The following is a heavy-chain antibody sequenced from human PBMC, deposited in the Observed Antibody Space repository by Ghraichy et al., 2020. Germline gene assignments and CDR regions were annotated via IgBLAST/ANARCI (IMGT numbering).Heavy chain of an antibody. D-gene: IGHD3-9*01. Sequence: ASVKVSCKASGYTFTGYYMHWVRQAPGQGLEWMGWINPNSGGTNYAQKFQGRVTMTRDTSISTAYMALSRLRSDDTAVYYCARAGDYDMLTGFSYGMDVWGQGTTVTVSS. J-gene: IGHJ6*02. CDR2: INPNSGGT. CDR3: ARAGDYDMLTGFSYGMDV. CDR1: GYTFTGYY. V-gene: IGHV1-2*02.